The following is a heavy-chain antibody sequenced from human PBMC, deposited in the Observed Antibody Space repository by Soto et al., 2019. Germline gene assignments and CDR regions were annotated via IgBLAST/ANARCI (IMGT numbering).Heavy chain of an antibody. CDR1: GFTVSSNY. J-gene: IGHJ4*02. D-gene: IGHD1-1*01. CDR2: IDSVGST. CDR3: ARDAGGNVDY. Sequence: EVQLVESGGGLVQPGGSLRLSCAASGFTVSSNYMSWVRQAPGKGLEWVSVIDSVGSTYYADSVKGRFTISRHNTKNTLDLQVNSLRAEDAAGYYCARDAGGNVDYWGQGTLVPVSS. V-gene: IGHV3-53*04.